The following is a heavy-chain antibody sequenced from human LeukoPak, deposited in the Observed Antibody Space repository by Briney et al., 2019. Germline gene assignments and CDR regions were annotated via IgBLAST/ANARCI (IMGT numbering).Heavy chain of an antibody. V-gene: IGHV3-13*01. Sequence: GGSLRLSCAASGFTFSSYDMHWVRQATGKGLEWVSAIGTAGDTYYPGSVKGRFTISRENAKNSLYLQMNSLRAEDTAVYYCARYSSSGEFDYWGQGTLVTVSS. D-gene: IGHD6-13*01. CDR1: GFTFSSYD. J-gene: IGHJ4*02. CDR3: ARYSSSGEFDY. CDR2: IGTAGDT.